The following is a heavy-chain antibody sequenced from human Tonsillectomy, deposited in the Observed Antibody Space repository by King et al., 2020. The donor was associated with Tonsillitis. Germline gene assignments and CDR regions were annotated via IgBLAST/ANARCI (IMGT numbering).Heavy chain of an antibody. D-gene: IGHD1-14*01. Sequence: VQLVESGGGLVQTGGSLRLSCAASGFTFSTYWMAWVRQAPGKRLEWVAKIKEDGSEKYYVDSVEGRFTISRDNAKNSLYLQMNSLRAEDTAVYYCVRDGMRRGDFDYWGQGTLVTVSS. CDR2: IKEDGSEK. CDR1: GFTFSTYW. J-gene: IGHJ4*02. V-gene: IGHV3-7*01. CDR3: VRDGMRRGDFDY.